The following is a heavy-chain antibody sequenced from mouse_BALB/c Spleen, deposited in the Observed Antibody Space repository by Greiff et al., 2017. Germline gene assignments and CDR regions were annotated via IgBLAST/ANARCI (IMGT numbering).Heavy chain of an antibody. J-gene: IGHJ3*01. CDR3: ARSGGLRGFAY. Sequence: DVHLVESGGGLVQPGGSRKLSCAASGFTFSSFGMHWVRQAPEKGLEWVAYISSGSSTIYYADTVKGRFTISRDNPKNTLFLQMTSLRSEDTAMYYCARSGGLRGFAYWGQGTLVTVSA. CDR1: GFTFSSFG. CDR2: ISSGSSTI. D-gene: IGHD2-4*01. V-gene: IGHV5-17*02.